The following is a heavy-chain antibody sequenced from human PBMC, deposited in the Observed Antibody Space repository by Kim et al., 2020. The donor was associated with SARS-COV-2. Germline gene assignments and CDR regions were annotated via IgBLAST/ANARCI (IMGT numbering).Heavy chain of an antibody. CDR3: ATAPGIAVAGTAPNWFDP. CDR1: GYTLTELS. D-gene: IGHD6-19*01. J-gene: IGHJ5*02. V-gene: IGHV1-24*01. Sequence: ASVKVSCKVSGYTLTELSMHWVRQAPGKGLEWMGGFDPEDGETIYAQKFQGRVTMTEDTSTDTPYMELSSLRSEDTAVYYCATAPGIAVAGTAPNWFDPWGQGTLVTVSS. CDR2: FDPEDGET.